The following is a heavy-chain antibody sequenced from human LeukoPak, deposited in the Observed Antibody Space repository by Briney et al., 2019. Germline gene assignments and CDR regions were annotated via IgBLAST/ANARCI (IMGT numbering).Heavy chain of an antibody. CDR2: INHSGST. CDR3: ARASTYYDILTGYRPWYFDL. CDR1: GGSFSGYY. Sequence: SETLSLTCAVYGGSFSGYYWSWIRQPPGKGLEWIGEINHSGSTNYNPSLKSRVTISVDTSKNQFSLKPSSVTAADTAVYYCARASTYYDILTGYRPWYFDLWGRGTLVTVSS. V-gene: IGHV4-34*01. D-gene: IGHD3-9*01. J-gene: IGHJ2*01.